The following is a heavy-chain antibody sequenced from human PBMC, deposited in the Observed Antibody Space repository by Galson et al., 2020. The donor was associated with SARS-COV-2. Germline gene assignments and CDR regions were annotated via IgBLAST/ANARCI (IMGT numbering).Heavy chain of an antibody. CDR1: GFTFSSYA. CDR3: ASARYYYDSSGSLDY. D-gene: IGHD3-22*01. CDR2: ISHDGSNK. J-gene: IGHJ4*02. V-gene: IGHV3-30-3*01. Sequence: TGGSLRLSCAASGFTFSSYAMHWVRQAPGKGLEWVAVISHDGSNKYNADSVKGRFTISRDNSKNTLYLQMNSLRVEDTAVYYCASARYYYDSSGSLDYGGQGTLVTVSS.